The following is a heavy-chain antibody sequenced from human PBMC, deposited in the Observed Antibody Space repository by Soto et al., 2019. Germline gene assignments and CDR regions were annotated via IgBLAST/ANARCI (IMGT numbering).Heavy chain of an antibody. CDR1: GGSFSGYY. CDR3: ARGSTYIVVVVAATPLLYFDY. Sequence: SETLSLTCAVYGGSFSGYYWSWIRQPPGNGLEWIGEINHSGSTNYNPSLKSRVTISVDTSKNQVSLKLSSVTAADTAVYYCARGSTYIVVVVAATPLLYFDYWGQGTLVTVS. D-gene: IGHD2-15*01. V-gene: IGHV4-34*01. CDR2: INHSGST. J-gene: IGHJ4*02.